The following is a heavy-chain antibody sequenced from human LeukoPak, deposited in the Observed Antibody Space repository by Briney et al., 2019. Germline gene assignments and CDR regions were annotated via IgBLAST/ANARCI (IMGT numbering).Heavy chain of an antibody. CDR3: ARAPGYCSGGTCYGDYYYGMDV. Sequence: GRSLRLSCAASGFTVSSNYMSWVRQAPGKGLEWVSVIFSGGSTYYADSVKGRFTISRDNSKNTLYLQMNSLRAEDTAVYYCARAPGYCSGGTCYGDYYYGMDVWGQGTTVTVSS. CDR1: GFTVSSNY. V-gene: IGHV3-66*01. CDR2: IFSGGST. D-gene: IGHD2-15*01. J-gene: IGHJ6*02.